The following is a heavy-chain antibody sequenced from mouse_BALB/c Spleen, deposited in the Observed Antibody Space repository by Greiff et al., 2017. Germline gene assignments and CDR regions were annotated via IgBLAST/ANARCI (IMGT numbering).Heavy chain of an antibody. Sequence: VQLLESGAELVRPGVSVKISCKGSGYTFTDYAMHWVKQSPAKSLEWIGVISTYYGDASYNQNFKGKATMTVDKSSSTAYMELARLTSEDSAIYYCAIRYGNYIGYWGQGTTLTVSS. D-gene: IGHD2-1*01. J-gene: IGHJ2*01. CDR2: ISTYYGDA. CDR3: AIRYGNYIGY. CDR1: GYTFTDYA. V-gene: IGHV1S137*01.